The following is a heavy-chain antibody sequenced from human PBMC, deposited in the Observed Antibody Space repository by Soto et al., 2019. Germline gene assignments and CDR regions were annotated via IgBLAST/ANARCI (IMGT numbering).Heavy chain of an antibody. CDR3: ASIAAADRHYYYYGMDV. D-gene: IGHD6-13*01. V-gene: IGHV1-69*13. CDR2: IIPIFGTA. Sequence: ASVKVSCKASGGTFSSYAISWVRQAPGQGLEWMGGIIPIFGTANYAQKFQGRVTITADESTSTAYMELSSLRSEDTAVYYCASIAAADRHYYYYGMDVWGQGTTVTVSS. CDR1: GGTFSSYA. J-gene: IGHJ6*02.